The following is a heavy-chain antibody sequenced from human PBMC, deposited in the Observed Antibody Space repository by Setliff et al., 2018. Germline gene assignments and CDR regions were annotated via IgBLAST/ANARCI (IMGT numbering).Heavy chain of an antibody. D-gene: IGHD6-13*01. Sequence: PGGSLRLSCAASGFTFSNYRMHWVRQAPGKGLEWVAVIWHDGGNKYHADSVKGRFTISRDNSKNTLYLQMNSLRAEDTAVYYCAKGWDRQQLATGFDYWGQGTLVTVSS. V-gene: IGHV3-33*08. J-gene: IGHJ4*02. CDR1: GFTFSNYR. CDR2: IWHDGGNK. CDR3: AKGWDRQQLATGFDY.